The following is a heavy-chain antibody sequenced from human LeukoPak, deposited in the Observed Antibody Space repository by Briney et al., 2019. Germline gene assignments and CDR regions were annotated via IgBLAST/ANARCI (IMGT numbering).Heavy chain of an antibody. Sequence: ASVKVSCKVSGYSFTSNYIHWVRQAPGQGLEWMGRINPNNDGTNYAQKFRGRVTMTRDTSISTAYMELSRLRSDDTAVYYCAREYCSSTSCYNYFDYWGQGTLVTVSS. V-gene: IGHV1-2*06. CDR3: AREYCSSTSCYNYFDY. CDR2: INPNNDGT. J-gene: IGHJ4*02. CDR1: GYSFTSNY. D-gene: IGHD2-2*02.